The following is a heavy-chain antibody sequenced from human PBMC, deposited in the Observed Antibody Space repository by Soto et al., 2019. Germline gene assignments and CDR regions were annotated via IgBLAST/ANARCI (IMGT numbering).Heavy chain of an antibody. CDR1: GYTINSYR. CDR2: ISAYNGNT. D-gene: IGHD3-10*01. Sequence: ASEKVSCKASGYTINSYRISWVRQAPGKGLEWMGWISAYNGNTNYAQTLQGRVTMTTDTSTSTSYMELRSLRADDTAVYYCARGNYYGSGSYYLYYMDGWGKGTTVTVSS. V-gene: IGHV1-18*01. CDR3: ARGNYYGSGSYYLYYMDG. J-gene: IGHJ6*03.